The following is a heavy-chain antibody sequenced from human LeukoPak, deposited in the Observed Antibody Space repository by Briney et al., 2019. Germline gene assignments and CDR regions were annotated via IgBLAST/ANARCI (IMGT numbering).Heavy chain of an antibody. CDR3: ARGPSGGNRLWMDY. CDR1: GFTFSNYA. D-gene: IGHD2/OR15-2a*01. CDR2: ISSSGSTI. V-gene: IGHV3-48*03. Sequence: PGGSLRLSCAASGFTFSNYAMSWVRQAPGKGLEWISYISSSGSTIYYADSVKGRFTISRDNAKNSLYLQMNSLSAEDTAVYYCARGPSGGNRLWMDYWGQGTLVTVSS. J-gene: IGHJ4*02.